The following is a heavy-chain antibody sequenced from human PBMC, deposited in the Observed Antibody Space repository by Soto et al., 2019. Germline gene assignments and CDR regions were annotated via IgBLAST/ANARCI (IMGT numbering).Heavy chain of an antibody. Sequence: QVQLQESGPGLVKPSQTLSLTCTVSGDSISSGDYYWSWIRQPPGKGLEWIGYIYYSGTTYYNPSRKSRVTMAVDTSKNQFSLKLSSVNAADTAVYYCARDGGTVTAHFDHWGQGTLVTVSS. CDR1: GDSISSGDYY. D-gene: IGHD4-17*01. CDR3: ARDGGTVTAHFDH. J-gene: IGHJ4*02. V-gene: IGHV4-30-4*01. CDR2: IYYSGTT.